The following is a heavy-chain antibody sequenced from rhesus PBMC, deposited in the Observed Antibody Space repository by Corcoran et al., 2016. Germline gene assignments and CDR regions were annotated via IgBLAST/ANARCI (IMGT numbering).Heavy chain of an antibody. CDR3: ARDRIAAETGWYFDR. V-gene: IGHV4S10*01. D-gene: IGHD6-13*01. CDR1: GGFISDRYR. CDR2: IYGSSTST. Sequence: QVQLHESGPGVVKPSETLSLTCAVSGGFISDRYRWSWSRQPPGRGLEWIEDIYGSSTSTNYNPSLKSRVTISKDTSKNQCSLKLRSVTAADTAVYYCARDRIAAETGWYFDRWGPGTPITISS. J-gene: IGHJ2*01.